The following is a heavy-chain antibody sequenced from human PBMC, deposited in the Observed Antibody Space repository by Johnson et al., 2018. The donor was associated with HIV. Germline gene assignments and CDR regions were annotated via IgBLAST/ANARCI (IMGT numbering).Heavy chain of an antibody. V-gene: IGHV3-30*14. CDR2: ISYDGSNK. CDR1: GFTFSNHH. J-gene: IGHJ3*02. CDR3: ARALSWFDALDI. Sequence: VQLVESGGGLVQPGGSLRLSCAASGFTFSNHHMTWVRQAPGKGLEWVAVISYDGSNKYYADSVKGRFTISRDNSKNTLYLQMNSLRAGDTAVYYCARALSWFDALDIWGQGTMVTVSS. D-gene: IGHD6-13*01.